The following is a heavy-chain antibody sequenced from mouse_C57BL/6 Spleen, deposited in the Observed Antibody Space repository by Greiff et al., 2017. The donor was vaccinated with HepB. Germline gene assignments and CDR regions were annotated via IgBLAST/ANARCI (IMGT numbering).Heavy chain of an antibody. V-gene: IGHV1-76*01. J-gene: IGHJ4*01. Sequence: QVQLKQSGAELVRPGASVKLSCKASGYTFTDYYIYWVKQRPGQGLEWIARIYPGSGNTYYNEKFKGKATLTAEKSSSTAYMQLSSLPSEDSAVYFCARSLITTVVAPGWAMDYWGQGTSVTVSS. CDR1: GYTFTDYY. D-gene: IGHD1-1*01. CDR3: ARSLITTVVAPGWAMDY. CDR2: IYPGSGNT.